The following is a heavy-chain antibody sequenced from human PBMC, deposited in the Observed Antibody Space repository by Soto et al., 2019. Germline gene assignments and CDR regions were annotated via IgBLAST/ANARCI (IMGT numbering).Heavy chain of an antibody. CDR3: AKDLSPWRERRPFWAY. Sequence: PGGSLRLSCAASGFTFSSYGMHWVRQAPGKGLEWVAVISYDGSNKYYADSVKGRFTISRDNSKNTLYLQMNSLRAEDTAVYYCAKDLSPWRERRPFWAYWGQGTLVTVSS. J-gene: IGHJ4*02. CDR2: ISYDGSNK. V-gene: IGHV3-30*18. D-gene: IGHD3-16*01. CDR1: GFTFSSYG.